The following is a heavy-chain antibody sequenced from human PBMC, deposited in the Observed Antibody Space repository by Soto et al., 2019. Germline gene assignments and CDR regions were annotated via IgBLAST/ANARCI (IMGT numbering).Heavy chain of an antibody. Sequence: SQTLSLTCAISGDSVSSDSATWNWIRQSPSRGLEWLGRTYYRSKWHNDYALSVKSRITFNTDTSKNQFSLQLNSVTPEDTAVYYCARISSSSAPFWGQGTLVTVSS. J-gene: IGHJ4*02. V-gene: IGHV6-1*01. CDR2: TYYRSKWHN. D-gene: IGHD6-19*01. CDR1: GDSVSSDSAT. CDR3: ARISSSSAPF.